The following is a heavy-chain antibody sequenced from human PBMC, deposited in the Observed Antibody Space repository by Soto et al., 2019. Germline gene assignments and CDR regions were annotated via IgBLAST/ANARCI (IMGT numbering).Heavy chain of an antibody. CDR3: AANGLEYCSGGSCYSAPFDY. CDR1: GFTFSSYA. CDR2: ISGSGGST. J-gene: IGHJ4*02. Sequence: EVQLLESGGGLVQPGGSLRLSCAASGFTFSSYAMSWVRQAPGKGLXXXSAISGSGGSTYYADSVKGRFTISRDNSKNTLYLQMNSLRAEDTAVYYCAANGLEYCSGGSCYSAPFDYWGQGTLVTVSS. D-gene: IGHD2-15*01. V-gene: IGHV3-23*01.